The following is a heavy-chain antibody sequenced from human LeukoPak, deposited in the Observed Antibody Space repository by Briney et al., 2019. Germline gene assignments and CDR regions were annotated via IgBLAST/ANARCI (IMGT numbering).Heavy chain of an antibody. V-gene: IGHV5-51*01. CDR1: GYSFTSYW. Sequence: GESLKISCKGSGYSFTSYWIGWVRQLPGKGLERMGIIYPGDSDTRYSPSFQGQVTISADKSISTAYLQWSSLKASDTAMYYCARRLNRGLYSSGYYYYFDYWGQGTLVTVSS. CDR3: ARRLNRGLYSSGYYYYFDY. D-gene: IGHD3-22*01. J-gene: IGHJ4*02. CDR2: IYPGDSDT.